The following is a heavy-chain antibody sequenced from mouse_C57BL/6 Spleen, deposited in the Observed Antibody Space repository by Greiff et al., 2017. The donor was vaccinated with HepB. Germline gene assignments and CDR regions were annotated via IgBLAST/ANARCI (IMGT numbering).Heavy chain of an antibody. CDR1: GYSFTGYF. D-gene: IGHD1-1*01. J-gene: IGHJ4*01. CDR3: ASGITTVVAEAMDY. V-gene: IGHV1-20*01. Sequence: SGPELVKPGDSVKISCKASGYSFTGYFMNWVMQSHGKSLEWIGRINPYNGDTFYNQKFKGKATLTVDKSSSTAHMELRSLTSEDSAVYYCASGITTVVAEAMDYWGQGTSVTVSS. CDR2: INPYNGDT.